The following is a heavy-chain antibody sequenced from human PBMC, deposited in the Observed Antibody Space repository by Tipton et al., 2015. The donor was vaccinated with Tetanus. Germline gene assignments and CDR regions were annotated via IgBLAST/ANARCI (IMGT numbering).Heavy chain of an antibody. J-gene: IGHJ4*02. CDR2: IYYSGST. CDR1: GGPISSGGYY. CDR3: ARDQARGARGWNYFDY. Sequence: TLSLTCTVSGGPISSGGYYWSWIRQHPGKGLERIGDIYYSGSTYYNPSLKSRVPLSVDTSKNQFSLKLNSVSAADTAVYYCARDQARGARGWNYFDYWGQGTLVTVSS. D-gene: IGHD1-26*01. V-gene: IGHV4-31*03.